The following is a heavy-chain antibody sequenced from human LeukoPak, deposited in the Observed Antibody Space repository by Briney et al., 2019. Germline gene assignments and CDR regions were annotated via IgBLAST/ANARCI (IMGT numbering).Heavy chain of an antibody. CDR3: ARGIPLRSGYYVSRVPWSYRDY. D-gene: IGHD3-3*01. Sequence: ASVKVSCKASGYTFTGYYMHWVRQAPGQGLEWMGRINPNSGGTNYAQKFQGRVTMTRDTSISTAYMELSRLRSDDTAVYYCARGIPLRSGYYVSRVPWSYRDYWGQGTLVTVSS. V-gene: IGHV1-2*06. J-gene: IGHJ4*02. CDR2: INPNSGGT. CDR1: GYTFTGYY.